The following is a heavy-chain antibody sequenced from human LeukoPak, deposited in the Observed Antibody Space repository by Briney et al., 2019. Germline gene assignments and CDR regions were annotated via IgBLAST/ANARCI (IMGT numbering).Heavy chain of an antibody. D-gene: IGHD5-24*01. J-gene: IGHJ4*02. CDR2: IYYSGST. CDR3: ARHSVATISFDY. V-gene: IGHV4-39*01. CDR1: GGSISSSSYY. Sequence: SETLSLTCTVSGGSISSSSYYWGWIRQPPGKGLEWIGSIYYSGSTYYNPSLKSRVTISVDTSKNQFSLKLSSVTAADTAVYYCARHSVATISFDYWGQRTLVTVSS.